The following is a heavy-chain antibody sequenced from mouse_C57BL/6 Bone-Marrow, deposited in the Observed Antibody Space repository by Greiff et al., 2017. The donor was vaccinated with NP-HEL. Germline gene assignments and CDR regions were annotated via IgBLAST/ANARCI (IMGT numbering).Heavy chain of an antibody. V-gene: IGHV1-62-2*01. CDR2: FYPGSGSI. CDR3: ARHWDYFGSSYGYFDV. D-gene: IGHD1-1*01. Sequence: QVQLQQSGAELVKPGASVKLSCKASGYTFTEYTIHWVKQRSGQGLEWIGWFYPGSGSIKYNEKFKDKATLTADKSSSTVYMDLSILTSEDSAVYFCARHWDYFGSSYGYFDVWGTGTTVTVSS. J-gene: IGHJ1*03. CDR1: GYTFTEYT.